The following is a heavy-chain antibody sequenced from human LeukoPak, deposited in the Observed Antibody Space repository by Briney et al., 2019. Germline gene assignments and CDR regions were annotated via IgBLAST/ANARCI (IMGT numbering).Heavy chain of an antibody. D-gene: IGHD3-22*01. J-gene: IGHJ4*02. CDR1: GXTFDDYG. CDR3: ARGLYYYDSSGYYYLGY. V-gene: IGHV3-20*04. Sequence: GGSLRLSCAASGXTFDDYGMSWVRQAPGKGLEWVSGINWNGGSTGYADSVKGRFTISRDNAKNSLYLQMNSLRAEDTALYYCARGLYYYDSSGYYYLGYWGQGTLVTVSS. CDR2: INWNGGST.